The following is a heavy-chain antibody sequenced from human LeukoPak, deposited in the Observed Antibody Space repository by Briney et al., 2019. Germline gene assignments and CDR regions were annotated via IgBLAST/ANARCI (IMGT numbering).Heavy chain of an antibody. J-gene: IGHJ5*02. CDR2: IYATGST. V-gene: IGHV4-4*09. Sequence: SETLSLTCSVSGVSISTYYWSWIRQPPGKGLEWIGYIYATGSTNYNPSLKSRVTISVDTSKSQFSLNLRSVTAADTAVYYCARHGSVRSPLGPWGQGTLVTVSS. D-gene: IGHD3-10*01. CDR3: ARHGSVRSPLGP. CDR1: GVSISTYY.